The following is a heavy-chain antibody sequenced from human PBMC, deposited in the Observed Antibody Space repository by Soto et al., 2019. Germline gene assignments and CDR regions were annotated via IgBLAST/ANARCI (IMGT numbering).Heavy chain of an antibody. Sequence: PGGSLRLSCAASGFTFSSYSTNWVRQAPGKGLEWVSSISSSSSYIYYADSVKGRFTISRDNAKNSLYLQMNSLRAEDTAVYYCARGPTYYDFWSGSTPPDYWGQGTLVTVSS. V-gene: IGHV3-21*01. CDR2: ISSSSSYI. J-gene: IGHJ4*02. D-gene: IGHD3-3*01. CDR1: GFTFSSYS. CDR3: ARGPTYYDFWSGSTPPDY.